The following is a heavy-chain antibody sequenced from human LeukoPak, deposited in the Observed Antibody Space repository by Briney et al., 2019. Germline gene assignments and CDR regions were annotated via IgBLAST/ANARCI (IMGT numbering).Heavy chain of an antibody. CDR2: IYYSGST. CDR3: ARPRKSGSLSLYYFDY. V-gene: IGHV4-39*01. CDR1: GGSISSSSYY. D-gene: IGHD1-26*01. J-gene: IGHJ4*02. Sequence: PSETLSLTCTVSGGSISSSSYYWGWIRQPPGKGLEWIGSIYYSGSTYYNPSLKSRVTISVDTSKNQFSLKLSSVTAADTAVYYCARPRKSGSLSLYYFDYWGQGTLVTVSS.